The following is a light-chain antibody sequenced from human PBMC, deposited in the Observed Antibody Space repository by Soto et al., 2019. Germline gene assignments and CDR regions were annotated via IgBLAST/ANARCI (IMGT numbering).Light chain of an antibody. CDR3: QQAASFPIT. CDR1: QGIKNW. J-gene: IGKJ5*01. V-gene: IGKV1-12*01. Sequence: DIQMTQSPSYVSASEGDRVTITCQASQGIKNWLAWYQQKPGKAPNLLIYTGSSLQSGVPSRFSGSGSGTDFTLTINSLQPEDFATYYCQQAASFPITFGQGTRLE. CDR2: TGS.